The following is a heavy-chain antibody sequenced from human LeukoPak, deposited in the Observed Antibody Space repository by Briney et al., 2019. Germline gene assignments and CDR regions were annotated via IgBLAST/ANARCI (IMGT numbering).Heavy chain of an antibody. CDR3: ARDQEGFDY. J-gene: IGHJ4*02. V-gene: IGHV1-46*01. Sequence: ASVKVSCKASGYTFTSNYIHWARRAPGQGLEWMGMIYPRDGSTSYAQKFQGRVTVTRDTSTSTVHMELSGLRSEDTAVYYCARDQEGFDYWGQGTLVIVSS. CDR1: GYTFTSNY. CDR2: IYPRDGST.